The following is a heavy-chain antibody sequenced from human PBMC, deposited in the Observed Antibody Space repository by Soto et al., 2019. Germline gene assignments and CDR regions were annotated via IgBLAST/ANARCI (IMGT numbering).Heavy chain of an antibody. CDR3: ARHWPQQPLDP. CDR1: GYSFTSYW. V-gene: IGHV5-51*01. Sequence: GAEVKKPGESLEISCKGVGYSFTSYWIVWVRQMPGEGLEWMGIIYPDDSDTRYNPSFQGHVTISADKSITTAYLQWSSLKASDTAMYYCARHWPQQPLDPWGQGTLVTVSS. CDR2: IYPDDSDT. D-gene: IGHD6-13*01. J-gene: IGHJ5*02.